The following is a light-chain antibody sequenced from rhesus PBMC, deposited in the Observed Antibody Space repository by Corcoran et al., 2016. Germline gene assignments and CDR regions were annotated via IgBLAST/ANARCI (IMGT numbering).Light chain of an antibody. Sequence: DIQMTQSPSALSASVGDRVTISCRASQNIYSNLAWSQHKPGKAPTLLFSASSSLQTGIPSRFSGRGTGTDFTLTITSLQPEDSASYYCQHYYDNPYSFGQGTKVEIK. CDR3: QHYYDNPYS. V-gene: IGKV1S12*01. CDR1: QNIYSN. CDR2: ASS. J-gene: IGKJ2*01.